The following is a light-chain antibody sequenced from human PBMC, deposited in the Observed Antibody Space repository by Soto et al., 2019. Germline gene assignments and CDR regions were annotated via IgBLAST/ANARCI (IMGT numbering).Light chain of an antibody. J-gene: IGKJ4*01. CDR2: DTS. CDR1: QDVGKY. V-gene: IGKV3-11*01. CDR3: QQRSNWPPLT. Sequence: EIVLTHSPATLSLSPWERATLSFSASQDVGKYLAWDQQNPGQAPRLLIYDTSNRASGIPARFSGSGSGTDFTLTISSLEPEDFAVYYCQQRSNWPPLTFGGGTKVDIK.